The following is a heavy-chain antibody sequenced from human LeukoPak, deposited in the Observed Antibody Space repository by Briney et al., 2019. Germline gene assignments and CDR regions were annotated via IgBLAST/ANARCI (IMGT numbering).Heavy chain of an antibody. D-gene: IGHD5-12*01. J-gene: IGHJ4*02. CDR1: GFTVSSNY. CDR3: ARAMRSGYDY. Sequence: GGSLRLSCAASGFTVSSNYMSWVRQAPGKGLEWVSVIYSGGSTDYADSVKGRFTISRDNSKNTLYLQMNSLRVEDTAVYYCARAMRSGYDYWGQGTLVTVSS. V-gene: IGHV3-53*01. CDR2: IYSGGST.